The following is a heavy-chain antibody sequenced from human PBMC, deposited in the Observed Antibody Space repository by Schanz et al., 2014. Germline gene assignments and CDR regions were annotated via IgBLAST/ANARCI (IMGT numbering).Heavy chain of an antibody. Sequence: EVQLLESGGGLVQPGGSLKLSCAASGLIFSNYVMSWVRQAPGKGLEWVSTIGTSGGTNYAESVKGRFTISRDNSKSTLYLQMNGLRGEDTAVYYCAKDLDANYFDYWGQGTLVTVSS. CDR2: IGTSGGT. D-gene: IGHD1-1*01. J-gene: IGHJ4*02. V-gene: IGHV3-23*01. CDR3: AKDLDANYFDY. CDR1: GLIFSNYV.